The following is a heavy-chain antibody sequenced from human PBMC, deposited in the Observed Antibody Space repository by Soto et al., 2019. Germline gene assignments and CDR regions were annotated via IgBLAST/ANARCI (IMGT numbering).Heavy chain of an antibody. Sequence: QVQLQQWGAGLLKPSETLSLTCAVYGGSFSGYYWSWIRQPPGKGLEWSGEINHSGSTNYNPSLKSRVTISVDTSKNQFSLKLSSVTAADTAVYYCARWGIVGYCSGGSCSRKYYGMDVWGQGTTVTVSS. CDR3: ARWGIVGYCSGGSCSRKYYGMDV. CDR2: INHSGST. D-gene: IGHD2-15*01. V-gene: IGHV4-34*01. CDR1: GGSFSGYY. J-gene: IGHJ6*02.